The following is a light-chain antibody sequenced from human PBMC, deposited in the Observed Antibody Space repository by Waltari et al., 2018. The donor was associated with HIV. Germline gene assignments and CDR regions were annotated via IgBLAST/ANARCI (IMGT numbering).Light chain of an antibody. Sequence: QSVSISCTGTTSNIETPYDVHWYQQLPGAAPKLLVYGNNNRPSGVPARFSGSKSGTSASLAITGLQSEDEAFYYCQSYDSSLTAVIFGGGTKLTVL. J-gene: IGLJ2*01. V-gene: IGLV1-40*01. CDR3: QSYDSSLTAVI. CDR2: GNN. CDR1: TSNIETPYD.